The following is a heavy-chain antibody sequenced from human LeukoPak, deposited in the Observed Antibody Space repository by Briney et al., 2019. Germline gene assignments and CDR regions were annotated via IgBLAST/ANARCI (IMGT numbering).Heavy chain of an antibody. V-gene: IGHV1-2*02. D-gene: IGHD5-12*01. CDR2: INPNSGGT. CDR3: ARPHVNGYAAHY. CDR1: GYTFTGYY. J-gene: IGHJ4*02. Sequence: ASVKVSCKASGYTFTGYYMHWVRQAPGQGLEWMGWINPNSGGTNYAQKFQGRVTMTRDTSISTAYMELSRLRSDDTAVYYCARPHVNGYAAHYWGQGTLVTVSS.